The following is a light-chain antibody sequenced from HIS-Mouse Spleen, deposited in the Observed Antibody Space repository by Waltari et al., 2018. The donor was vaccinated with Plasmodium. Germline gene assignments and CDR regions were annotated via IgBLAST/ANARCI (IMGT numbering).Light chain of an antibody. Sequence: EIVMTQSPATLSVSPGERATLSCMASQSVSSNLARYQQKPGQAPRRLIYGASTRATGIPARLSGSGSGKEFTLTISSPQAEDFAVYYCQQYNNWSFTFGPGTKVDIK. J-gene: IGKJ3*01. V-gene: IGKV3-15*01. CDR1: QSVSSN. CDR3: QQYNNWSFT. CDR2: GAS.